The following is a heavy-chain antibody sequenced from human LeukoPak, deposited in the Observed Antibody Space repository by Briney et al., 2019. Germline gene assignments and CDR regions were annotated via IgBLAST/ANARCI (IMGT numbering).Heavy chain of an antibody. CDR1: GFTFSSYA. CDR2: ISYDGSNK. V-gene: IGHV3-30-3*01. J-gene: IGHJ4*02. CDR3: ARSLRTDFDY. Sequence: PGRSLRLSCAASGFTFSSYAMHWVRQAPGKGLEWVAVISYDGSNKYYADSVKGRFTIPRDNSKNTLYLQMNSLRAEDTAVYYCARSLRTDFDYWGQGTLATVSS.